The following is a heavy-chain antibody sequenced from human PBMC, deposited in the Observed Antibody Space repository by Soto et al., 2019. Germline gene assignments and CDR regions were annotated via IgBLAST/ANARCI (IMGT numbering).Heavy chain of an antibody. CDR1: GGSFSGYY. J-gene: IGHJ4*02. V-gene: IGHV4-34*01. CDR3: ARGRRSSIAARPGYVFDY. Sequence: SETLSLTCAVYGGSFSGYYWSWIRQPPGKGLEWIGEINHSGSTNYNPSLKSRVTISVDTSKNQFSLKLSSVTAADTAVYYCARGRRSSIAARPGYVFDYWGQGTLVTVSS. D-gene: IGHD6-6*01. CDR2: INHSGST.